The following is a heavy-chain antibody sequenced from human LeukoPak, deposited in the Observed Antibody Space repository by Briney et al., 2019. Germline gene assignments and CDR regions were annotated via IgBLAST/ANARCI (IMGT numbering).Heavy chain of an antibody. CDR3: AKDLYSSSSDIFDY. Sequence: GRSLRLPCAASGFTFSSYAMHWVRQAPGKGLEWVAVIWYDGSNKYYADSVKGRFTISRDNSKNTLYLQMNSLRAEDTAVYYCAKDLYSSSSDIFDYWGQGTLVTVSS. D-gene: IGHD6-6*01. J-gene: IGHJ4*02. V-gene: IGHV3-33*06. CDR2: IWYDGSNK. CDR1: GFTFSSYA.